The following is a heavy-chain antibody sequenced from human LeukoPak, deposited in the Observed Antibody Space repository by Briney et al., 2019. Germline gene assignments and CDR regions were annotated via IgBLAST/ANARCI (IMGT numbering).Heavy chain of an antibody. Sequence: GGSLRLSCAASGFIFSSYWLYWVRQAPGQGLVWVSRINTDGSDTSHADSVKGRFTISRDNAKNTVYLQMNSLRAEDAAVYHCAKGTQWELQNWGQGTLVTVSS. CDR3: AKGTQWELQN. J-gene: IGHJ4*01. V-gene: IGHV3-74*01. CDR2: INTDGSDT. CDR1: GFIFSSYW. D-gene: IGHD1-26*01.